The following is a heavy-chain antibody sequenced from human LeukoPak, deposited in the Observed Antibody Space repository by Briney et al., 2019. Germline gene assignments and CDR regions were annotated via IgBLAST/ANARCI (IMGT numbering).Heavy chain of an antibody. V-gene: IGHV1-46*01. CDR3: AREWEQGDY. J-gene: IGHJ4*02. CDR1: GYTFTSYY. Sequence: ASVKVSCKASGYTFTSYYMHWVRQAPGQGLEWMGIINPSGGSTSYAQKFQGRVTMTRDMSTSTDYMELSRLRSDDTAVYYCAREWEQGDYWGQGTLVTVSS. D-gene: IGHD1-26*01. CDR2: INPSGGST.